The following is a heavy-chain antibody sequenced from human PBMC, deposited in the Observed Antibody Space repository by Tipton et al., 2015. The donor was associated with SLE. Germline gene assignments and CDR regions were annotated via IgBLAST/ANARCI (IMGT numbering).Heavy chain of an antibody. CDR1: GYSFSNYG. CDR2: ISVYTGNT. J-gene: IGHJ6*03. CDR3: ARGYCSSTSCPYFYYFMDV. Sequence: QSGAEVKKPGASVRVSCKASGYSFSNYGISWVRQAPGQGLEWMGWISVYTGNTKYVQNLQGRVTMTRDTSTSTAYMELRSQRSDDTAVYYFARGYCSSTSCPYFYYFMDVWGKGTTVTVSS. D-gene: IGHD2-2*01. V-gene: IGHV1-18*04.